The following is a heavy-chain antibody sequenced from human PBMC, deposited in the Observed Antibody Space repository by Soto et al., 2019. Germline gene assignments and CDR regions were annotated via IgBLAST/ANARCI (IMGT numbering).Heavy chain of an antibody. CDR2: ISGSGGST. D-gene: IGHD3-22*01. CDR3: AKGGYYDSSGTTTDPNWFDP. CDR1: GFTFSSYA. V-gene: IGHV3-23*01. J-gene: IGHJ5*02. Sequence: GGSLRLSCAASGFTFSSYAMSWVRQAPGKGLEWVSAISGSGGSTYYADSVKGRFTISRDNSKNTLYLQMNSLRAEDTAVYYCAKGGYYDSSGTTTDPNWFDPWGQGTLVTVS.